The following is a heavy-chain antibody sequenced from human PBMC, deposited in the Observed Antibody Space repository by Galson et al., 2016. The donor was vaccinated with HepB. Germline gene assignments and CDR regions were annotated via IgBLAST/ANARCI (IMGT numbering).Heavy chain of an antibody. V-gene: IGHV3-64*05. D-gene: IGHD6-13*01. CDR2: ISGDGGTT. CDR1: GFTFTAFA. CDR3: VRTGSFYYNGMDV. Sequence: SLRLSCAASGFTFTAFAMHWVRQSPGKGLEYVSAISGDGGTTYYIDSVKGRFTITRDISKNTLYFQMSSLRAEDTAVYYCVRTGSFYYNGMDVLGQGTTVTVSS. J-gene: IGHJ6*02.